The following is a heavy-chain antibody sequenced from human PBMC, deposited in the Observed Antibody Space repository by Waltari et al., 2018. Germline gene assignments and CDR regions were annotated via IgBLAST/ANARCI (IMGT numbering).Heavy chain of an antibody. Sequence: QVQLQESGPGLVKPSETLSLTCTVSGGSISSYYWSWIRQPPGKGLEWIGYIYYSGSTNYNPSLKSRVTISVDTSKNQFSLKLSSVTAADTAVYYCARDRGSVSYYDFWSGYYNPYYYYGMDVWGQGTTVTVSS. CDR2: IYYSGST. D-gene: IGHD3-3*01. CDR1: GGSISSYY. J-gene: IGHJ6*02. CDR3: ARDRGSVSYYDFWSGYYNPYYYYGMDV. V-gene: IGHV4-59*01.